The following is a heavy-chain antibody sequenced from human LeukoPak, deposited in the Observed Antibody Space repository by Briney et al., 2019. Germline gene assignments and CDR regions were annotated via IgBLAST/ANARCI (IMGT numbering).Heavy chain of an antibody. D-gene: IGHD4-23*01. J-gene: IGHJ4*02. Sequence: RPGGSLRLSCAASGFTFNNFGMHWVRQAPGKGLEWVSFIGYEGVHKYYADSVKGRFTISKDNSKATLYLQMNSLRPEDTAVYYCAKDLHGGYSSDYWGPGTLVTVFS. CDR1: GFTFNNFG. CDR3: AKDLHGGYSSDY. CDR2: IGYEGVHK. V-gene: IGHV3-30*02.